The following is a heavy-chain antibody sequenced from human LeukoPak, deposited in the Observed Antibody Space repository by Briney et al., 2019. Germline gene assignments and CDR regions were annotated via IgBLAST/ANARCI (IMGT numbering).Heavy chain of an antibody. J-gene: IGHJ4*02. CDR3: AKGGGDY. D-gene: IGHD3-10*01. CDR1: GFTFSSYA. CDR2: ISYDGSNK. Sequence: GGSLRLSCAASGFTFSSYAMHWVRQAPGKGLEWVAVISYDGSNKYYADSVKGRFTISRDNSKNTLYLQMNSLRAEDTAVYYCAKGGGDYWGQGTLVTVSS. V-gene: IGHV3-30*04.